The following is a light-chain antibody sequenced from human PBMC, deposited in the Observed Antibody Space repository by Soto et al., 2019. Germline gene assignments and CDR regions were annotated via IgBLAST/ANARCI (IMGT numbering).Light chain of an antibody. CDR1: SSDVGGYNY. CDR3: SSYAGSNNFVV. CDR2: GVS. Sequence: QSALTQPPSASGSPGQSVTISCTGTSSDVGGYNYVSWFQQHPGKAPKLMIYGVSKRPPGVPDRFSGSKSGNTASLSVSGLQAEDEADYYCSSYAGSNNFVVFGGGTQLTVL. V-gene: IGLV2-8*01. J-gene: IGLJ2*01.